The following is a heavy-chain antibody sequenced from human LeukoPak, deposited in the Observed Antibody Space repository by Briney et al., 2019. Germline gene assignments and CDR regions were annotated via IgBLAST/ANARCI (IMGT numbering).Heavy chain of an antibody. D-gene: IGHD3-22*01. CDR2: ISGSGGST. Sequence: PGGSLRLSCAASGFTFSSYAMSWVRQAPGKGLEWVSAISGSGGSTYYADSVKGRFTISRDNSKNTLYLQMNSLRAEDTAVYYCAKEHDSSGYYYRSKFDYWGQGTLVTVSS. V-gene: IGHV3-23*01. CDR1: GFTFSSYA. CDR3: AKEHDSSGYYYRSKFDY. J-gene: IGHJ4*02.